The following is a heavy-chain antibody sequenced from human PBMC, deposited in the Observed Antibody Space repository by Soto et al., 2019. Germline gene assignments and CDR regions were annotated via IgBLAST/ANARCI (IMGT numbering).Heavy chain of an antibody. V-gene: IGHV3-33*01. D-gene: IGHD3-3*01. CDR2: IWYDGSNK. J-gene: IGHJ5*02. CDR3: ARDGRRFLEWLLGAWFDP. CDR1: GFTFSNYH. Sequence: QVQLVESGGGVVQPGRSLRLSCAASGFTFSNYHMHWVRQAPGKGLEWVAGIWYDGSNKYYADSVKGRFTISRDNSKNTLYLQMNSLRAEDTAVYYCARDGRRFLEWLLGAWFDPWGQGILVTVSS.